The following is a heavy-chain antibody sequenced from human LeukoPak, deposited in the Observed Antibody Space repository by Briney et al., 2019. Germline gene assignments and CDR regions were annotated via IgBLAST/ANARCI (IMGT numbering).Heavy chain of an antibody. V-gene: IGHV3-30-3*01. CDR2: ISYDGSNK. J-gene: IGHJ4*02. Sequence: PGGSLKLSCAASGFTFSGSAMHWVRQAPGKGLEWVAVISYDGSNKYYADSVKGRFTISRDNSKNTLYLQMNSLRAEDTAVYYCARDPYGSGIYYFDYWGQGTLVTVSS. CDR3: ARDPYGSGIYYFDY. CDR1: GFTFSGSA. D-gene: IGHD3-10*01.